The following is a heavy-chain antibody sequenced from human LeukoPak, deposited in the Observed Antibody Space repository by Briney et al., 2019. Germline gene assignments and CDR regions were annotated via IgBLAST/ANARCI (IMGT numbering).Heavy chain of an antibody. D-gene: IGHD6-13*01. V-gene: IGHV4-59*01. CDR3: ARRSSSWKNWFDP. Sequence: SETLSLTCTVSGGSIDSNSWTWIRQPPGKGLELIGYIYYSGTTNYNPSHKSRVTMSVDMSKNQFSLKRSSVTAADTAVYYCARRSSSWKNWFDPWGQGTLVTVSS. J-gene: IGHJ5*02. CDR1: GGSIDSNS. CDR2: IYYSGTT.